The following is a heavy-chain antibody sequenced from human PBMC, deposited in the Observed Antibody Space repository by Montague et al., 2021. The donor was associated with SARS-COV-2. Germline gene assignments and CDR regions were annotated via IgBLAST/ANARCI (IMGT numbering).Heavy chain of an antibody. CDR2: IDWDDDT. CDR3: ARIPEYSSGGGPDWYFDL. D-gene: IGHD6-19*01. V-gene: IGHV2-70*01. CDR1: GFSVSTSGLC. Sequence: PALVKPTQTLTLTCTFSGFSVSTSGLCVSWIRQPPGKALEWLALIDWDDDTYYSTSLKTRLTISKDTSKNQVVLTMTNMDPVDTGTYYWARIPEYSSGGGPDWYFDLWGRGTLVTVSS. J-gene: IGHJ2*01.